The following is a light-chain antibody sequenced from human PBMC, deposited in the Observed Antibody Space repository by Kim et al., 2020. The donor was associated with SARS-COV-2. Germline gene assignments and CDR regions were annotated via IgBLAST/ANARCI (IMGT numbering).Light chain of an antibody. Sequence: GNTVTRSCTRSSCSKATNYVQRYRQRPGSAPTTVIYEDTLRPSGVPDRFSGSLDSSSNSASLTISGLTTEDGADYYCQSHDSSNVIFGGGTQLTVL. V-gene: IGLV6-57*03. CDR1: SCSKATNY. J-gene: IGLJ2*01. CDR2: EDT. CDR3: QSHDSSNVI.